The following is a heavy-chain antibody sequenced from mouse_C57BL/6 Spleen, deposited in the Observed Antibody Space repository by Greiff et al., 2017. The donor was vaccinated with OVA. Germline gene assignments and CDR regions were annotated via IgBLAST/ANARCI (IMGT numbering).Heavy chain of an antibody. V-gene: IGHV1-50*01. CDR1: GYTFTSYW. J-gene: IGHJ4*01. CDR3: ARSRGYDGKGAMDY. Sequence: QVQLKQPGAELVKPGASVKLSCKASGYTFTSYWMQWVKQRPGQGLEWIGEIDPSDSYPNYNPKFKGKATLTVDTSSSTAYMQLRSLTSEDSAVYYCARSRGYDGKGAMDYWGQGTSVTVSS. CDR2: IDPSDSYP. D-gene: IGHD2-2*01.